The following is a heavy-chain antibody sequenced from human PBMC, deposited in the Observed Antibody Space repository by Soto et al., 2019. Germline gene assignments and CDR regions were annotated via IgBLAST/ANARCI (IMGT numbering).Heavy chain of an antibody. D-gene: IGHD6-6*01. Sequence: GGSLRLSCAGSGYTFNNYAMSWVRQAPGRGLEWVSAISGSGAGSYYADSVKGRFTISRDNSKNMLYLQMNSLRAEDTAVYYCTKTAPSRANTAHWGQGTLVTVSS. J-gene: IGHJ4*02. CDR3: TKTAPSRANTAH. CDR1: GYTFNNYA. CDR2: ISGSGAGS. V-gene: IGHV3-23*01.